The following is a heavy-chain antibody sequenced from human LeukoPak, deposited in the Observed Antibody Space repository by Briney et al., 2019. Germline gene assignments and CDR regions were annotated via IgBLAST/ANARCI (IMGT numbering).Heavy chain of an antibody. CDR2: ISAYNGNT. D-gene: IGHD2-2*01. CDR1: GYTFTSYG. J-gene: IGHJ4*02. V-gene: IGHV1-18*01. CDR3: ARDGDAIVVVPAARLTPLDY. Sequence: ASVKVSCKASGYTFTSYGISWVRQAPGQGLEWMGWISAYNGNTNYARKLQGRVTMTTDTSTSTAYMELRSLRSDDTAVYYCARDGDAIVVVPAARLTPLDYWGQGTLVTVSS.